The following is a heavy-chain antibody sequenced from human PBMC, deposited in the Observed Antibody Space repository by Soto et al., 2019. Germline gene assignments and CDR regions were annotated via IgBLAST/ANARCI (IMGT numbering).Heavy chain of an antibody. Sequence: DVQLVESGGALVKPGGSLRLSCAVSGFTFRNVWMSWVRQAPGKGLEWVGRIKSNSDGGTTDYAPPVKGRFIISRDDSKNTLYLQMNSLKSEDTAVYYCTTDPVFGYWGQGTLVSVSS. CDR2: IKSNSDGGTT. CDR1: GFTFRNVW. J-gene: IGHJ4*02. V-gene: IGHV3-15*02. CDR3: TTDPVFGY.